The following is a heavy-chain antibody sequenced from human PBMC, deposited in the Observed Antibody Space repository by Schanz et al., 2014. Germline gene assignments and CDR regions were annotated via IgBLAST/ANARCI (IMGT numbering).Heavy chain of an antibody. CDR1: RFTISRNP. CDR2: VSASGGGP. V-gene: IGHV3-23*04. J-gene: IGHJ6*02. D-gene: IGHD3-10*01. CDR3: ARAQGVIRLYYGVDV. Sequence: EVQLVESGGGMVQPGGSLRLSCTGSRFTISRNPIHWVRQAPGKGLEWVSLVSASGGGPFYADSVKGRFTISRDNSMNTVYLQMNSLRSDDAAVYYCARAQGVIRLYYGVDVWGQGTTVTVSS.